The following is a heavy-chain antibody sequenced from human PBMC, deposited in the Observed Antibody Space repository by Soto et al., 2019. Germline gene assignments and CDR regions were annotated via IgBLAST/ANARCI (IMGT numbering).Heavy chain of an antibody. J-gene: IGHJ6*02. CDR2: ISAYNGNT. CDR3: ARGCGSSTSCHYYYYGMDV. D-gene: IGHD2-2*01. CDR1: GYTFTSYG. Sequence: ASVKVSCKASGYTFTSYGISWVRQAPGQGLEWMGWISAYNGNTNYAQKLQGRVTMTTDTSTSTAYMELRSLRSDDTAVYYCARGCGSSTSCHYYYYGMDVWGQATTVTVSS. V-gene: IGHV1-18*01.